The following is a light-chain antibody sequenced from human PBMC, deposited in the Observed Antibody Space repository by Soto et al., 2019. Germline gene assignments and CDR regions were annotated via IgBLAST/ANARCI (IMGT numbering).Light chain of an antibody. V-gene: IGKV1-5*01. CDR2: GGS. J-gene: IGKJ2*01. Sequence: DIQRTQSPSTLSASVGDRVTITCRASQSISVYLAWYQQRPREAPKLLIYGGSSLESGVPSRFSGSGSGTEFTLTISSLQPTDFATYYCHQYATSSPTFGQGTKLEI. CDR1: QSISVY. CDR3: HQYATSSPT.